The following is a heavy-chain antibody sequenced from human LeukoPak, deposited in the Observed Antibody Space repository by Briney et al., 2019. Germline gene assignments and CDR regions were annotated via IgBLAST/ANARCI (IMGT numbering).Heavy chain of an antibody. CDR2: IYSSGST. CDR1: GGSMSTYH. J-gene: IGHJ4*02. CDR3: ARDFDY. V-gene: IGHV4-4*07. Sequence: SQTLSLTCTVSGGSMSTYHWSWIRQPAGKGLEWIGRIYSSGSTNYSPSLKSRVTMSVDTSKNQFSLKSSSVTAADTAVYYCARDFDYWGQGTLVTVSS.